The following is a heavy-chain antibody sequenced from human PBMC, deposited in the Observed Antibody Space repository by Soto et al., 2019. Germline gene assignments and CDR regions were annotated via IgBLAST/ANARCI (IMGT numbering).Heavy chain of an antibody. Sequence: PSETLSLTCTVSGASFSSGGYYWSWIRQHSGKGLEWLGYIHYSGGATYSPSYNPSLKGRLTISVDTSKSLFSLKLTSVSAADTAMYYCARVPTYYQRSVGYQPFHPWAREPRSPSPQ. J-gene: IGHJ5*02. CDR2: IHYSGGATYSP. D-gene: IGHD3-22*01. V-gene: IGHV4-31*03. CDR1: GASFSSGGYY. CDR3: ARVPTYYQRSVGYQPFHP.